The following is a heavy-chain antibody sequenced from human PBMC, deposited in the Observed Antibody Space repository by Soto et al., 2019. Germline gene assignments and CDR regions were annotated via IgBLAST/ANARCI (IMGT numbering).Heavy chain of an antibody. CDR2: IYYSGST. Sequence: QVQLQESGPGLVKPSQTLSLTCTVSGGSISSGGYYWSWIRQHPGKGLEWIGYIYYSGSTYYNPSLKSRVTISVDTSKNQFPLKLSSVTAADTAVYYCARDGRGRKGQQLSNWGQGTLVTVSS. CDR1: GGSISSGGYY. V-gene: IGHV4-31*03. CDR3: ARDGRGRKGQQLSN. D-gene: IGHD6-13*01. J-gene: IGHJ4*02.